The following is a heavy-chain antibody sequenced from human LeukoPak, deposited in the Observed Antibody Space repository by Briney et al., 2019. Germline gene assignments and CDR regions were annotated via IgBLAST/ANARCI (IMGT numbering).Heavy chain of an antibody. J-gene: IGHJ5*01. CDR3: ARDLYSSGWFGY. V-gene: IGHV1-69*13. Sequence: ASVKVSCKASGGTFSSYAISWVRQAPGQGLEWMGGIIPIFGTANYAQKFQGRVTITADESTSTAYMELSSPRSEDTAVYYCARDLYSSGWFGYWGQGTLVTVSS. CDR1: GGTFSSYA. D-gene: IGHD6-19*01. CDR2: IIPIFGTA.